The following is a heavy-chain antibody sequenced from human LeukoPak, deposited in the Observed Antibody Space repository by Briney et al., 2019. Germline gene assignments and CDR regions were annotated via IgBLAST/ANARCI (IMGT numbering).Heavy chain of an antibody. J-gene: IGHJ4*02. CDR3: ATDHGSGWYGGGLL. CDR2: INPSGGST. D-gene: IGHD6-19*01. CDR1: GYTFTGYY. V-gene: IGHV1-46*01. Sequence: GASVKVSCKALGYTFTGYYMHWVRQAPGQGLEWMGIINPSGGSTSYAQKFQGRVTMTRDMSTSTVYMELSSLRSEDTALYYCATDHGSGWYGGGLLWGQGTLVTVSS.